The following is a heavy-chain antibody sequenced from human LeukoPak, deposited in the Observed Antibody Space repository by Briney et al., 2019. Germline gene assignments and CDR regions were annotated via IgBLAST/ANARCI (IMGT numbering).Heavy chain of an antibody. CDR2: IWYDGSNK. Sequence: GRSRRLSCAASGFTFSSYGMHWVRQAPGKGLEWVAVIWYDGSNKYYADSVKGRFTISRDNSENTLYLQMNSLRAEDTAVYYCARDGLSSGWLQDYWGQGTLVIVSS. CDR3: ARDGLSSGWLQDY. V-gene: IGHV3-33*01. D-gene: IGHD6-19*01. CDR1: GFTFSSYG. J-gene: IGHJ4*02.